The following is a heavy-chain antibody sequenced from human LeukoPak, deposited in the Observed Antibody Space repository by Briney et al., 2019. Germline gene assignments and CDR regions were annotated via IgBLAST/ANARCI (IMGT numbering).Heavy chain of an antibody. Sequence: GASVKVSCKASGYTFTGYYMHWVRQAPGQGLEWMGIINPSGGSTSYAQKFQGRVTMTRDTSTSTVYMELSSLRSEDTAVYYCARGAYDSTGYYYFDYWGQGTLVTVSS. CDR2: INPSGGST. CDR3: ARGAYDSTGYYYFDY. D-gene: IGHD3-22*01. V-gene: IGHV1-46*01. J-gene: IGHJ4*02. CDR1: GYTFTGYY.